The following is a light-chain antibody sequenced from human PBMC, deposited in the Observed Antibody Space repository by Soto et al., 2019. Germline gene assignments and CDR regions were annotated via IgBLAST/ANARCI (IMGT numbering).Light chain of an antibody. CDR1: SSDVGSYNS. CDR3: CSYAGNPYV. CDR2: EGS. J-gene: IGLJ1*01. Sequence: QSVLTQPASVSGSPGQSIAISCTGTSSDVGSYNSVSWYQQHPGKAPKLMIYEGSKRPSGVSDRFSGSKSGNTAYLTISGLPAEDDDDYYCCSYAGNPYVFGTGTKVTVL. V-gene: IGLV2-23*01.